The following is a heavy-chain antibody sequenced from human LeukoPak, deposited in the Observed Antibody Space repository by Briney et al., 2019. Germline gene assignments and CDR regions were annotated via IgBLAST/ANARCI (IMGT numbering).Heavy chain of an antibody. Sequence: SVKDSCKASGGTFSSYTISWVRQAPGQGLEWMGRIIPILGIANYAQKFQGRVTITADKSTSTAYMELSSLRSEDTAVYYCTYYYDSSGYYGGFDPWGQGTLVTVSS. D-gene: IGHD3-22*01. V-gene: IGHV1-69*02. CDR3: TYYYDSSGYYGGFDP. J-gene: IGHJ5*02. CDR1: GGTFSSYT. CDR2: IIPILGIA.